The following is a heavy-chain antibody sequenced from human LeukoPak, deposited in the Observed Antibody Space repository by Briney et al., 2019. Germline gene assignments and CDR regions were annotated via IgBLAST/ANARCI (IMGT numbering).Heavy chain of an antibody. V-gene: IGHV3-7*01. Sequence: SGGSLRLSCAASGFTLRSYWMGWVRQTPGKGLEWLANINEDGSTTYYVDSVRGRFTISRNNADNSLYLQMNSLRAEDTAVYYCARDATRGGDFDSWGQGTLVTVSS. CDR2: INEDGSTT. J-gene: IGHJ4*02. CDR3: ARDATRGGDFDS. D-gene: IGHD2-15*01. CDR1: GFTLRSYW.